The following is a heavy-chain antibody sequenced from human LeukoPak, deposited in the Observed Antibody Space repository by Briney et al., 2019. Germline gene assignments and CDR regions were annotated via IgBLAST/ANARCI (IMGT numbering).Heavy chain of an antibody. V-gene: IGHV1-3*01. CDR3: ARLLWFGESNWFDP. Sequence: ASVKVSCKASGYPFISYVIHWVRQAPGQRLEWMGWINPDNGNAEYSQKFQGRITITRDPSATTAYMELSSLRSEDTAVYYCARLLWFGESNWFDPWGQGTLVTVSS. CDR2: INPDNGNA. CDR1: GYPFISYV. J-gene: IGHJ5*02. D-gene: IGHD3-10*01.